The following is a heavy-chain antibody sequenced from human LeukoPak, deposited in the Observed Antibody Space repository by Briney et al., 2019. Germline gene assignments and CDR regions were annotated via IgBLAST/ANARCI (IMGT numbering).Heavy chain of an antibody. J-gene: IGHJ4*02. Sequence: GGSLRLSCAASGFTFSSYAMSWVRQAPGKGLEWVSAISGSGGSTYYADSVKGRFTISRDNSKNTLYLQMNSLRAEDTAVYYCAQDCSGGSCSVWDYWGQGTLVTVSS. CDR3: AQDCSGGSCSVWDY. CDR1: GFTFSSYA. CDR2: ISGSGGST. V-gene: IGHV3-23*01. D-gene: IGHD2-15*01.